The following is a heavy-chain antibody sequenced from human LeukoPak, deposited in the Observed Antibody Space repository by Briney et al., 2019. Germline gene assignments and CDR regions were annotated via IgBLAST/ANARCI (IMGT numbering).Heavy chain of an antibody. CDR1: GGSLTTNTFY. CDR3: ARHGILTDHSIRY. D-gene: IGHD3-9*01. Sequence: SETLSLTCTLSGGSLTTNTFYWGWIRQPPGKGLEWIGTVYYTGITHYNPSLKSRITISVDTSKNHFSLNLTSVTAADTAVYFCARHGILTDHSIRYWDQGLLVTVSS. CDR2: VYYTGIT. J-gene: IGHJ4*02. V-gene: IGHV4-39*01.